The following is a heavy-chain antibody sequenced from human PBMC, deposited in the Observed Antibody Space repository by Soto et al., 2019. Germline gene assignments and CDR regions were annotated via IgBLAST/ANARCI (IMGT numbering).Heavy chain of an antibody. CDR1: GYIFTNYW. J-gene: IGHJ4*02. D-gene: IGHD5-18*01. Sequence: ESLTISCKGSGYIFTNYWIGWVRQMPGKGLEWMGIIYPGDSDTRYSPSFQGQVTISADKSISTAYLQWRSLKASDTAMYYCARPVGDNYVPAYWGQGTLVTVSS. CDR2: IYPGDSDT. V-gene: IGHV5-51*01. CDR3: ARPVGDNYVPAY.